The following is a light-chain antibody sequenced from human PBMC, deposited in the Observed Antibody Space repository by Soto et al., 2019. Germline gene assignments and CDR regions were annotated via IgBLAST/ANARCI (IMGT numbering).Light chain of an antibody. CDR3: QQYYSTPPT. J-gene: IGKJ2*01. CDR1: QSLLYTSNNKNY. V-gene: IGKV4-1*01. CDR2: WAY. Sequence: DIVMTQSPDSPAVSLGERATINCKSSQSLLYTSNNKNYLAWYQQKPRQPPNLLIYWAYTRESGVPDRFTGSGSGTDFTLTISSLQAEDVAVYYCQQYYSTPPTFGQGTKLEIK.